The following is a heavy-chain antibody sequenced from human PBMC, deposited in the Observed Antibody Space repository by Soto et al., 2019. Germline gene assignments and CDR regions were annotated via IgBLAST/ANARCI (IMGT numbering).Heavy chain of an antibody. CDR3: GRDRDSDPCPSGEV. Sequence: QVHLVQSGAELKKPGASVRVSCKASGYSFTRNGISWVRQAPGQGLEWMGWISAKNGDTNYAQKFQGRVIMTTDTPPSTPYMELGSRGLDDTAVYYGGRDRDSDPCPSGEVGGQGTTVTVSS. D-gene: IGHD1-26*01. CDR2: ISAKNGDT. J-gene: IGHJ6*02. V-gene: IGHV1-18*01. CDR1: GYSFTRNG.